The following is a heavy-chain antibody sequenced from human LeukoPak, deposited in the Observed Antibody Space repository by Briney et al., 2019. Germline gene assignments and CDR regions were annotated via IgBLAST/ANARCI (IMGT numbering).Heavy chain of an antibody. D-gene: IGHD3-10*01. J-gene: IGHJ4*02. CDR1: GFTFSSYA. CDR3: AKAPGSESDYGRFDY. Sequence: GGSLRLSCAASGFTFSSYAMNWVRQAPGKGLEWVSAISGSGGRTYYADSMKGRFTTSRDNSKNTLNLQMNSLRAEDTAVYYCAKAPGSESDYGRFDYWGQGTLVTVSS. CDR2: ISGSGGRT. V-gene: IGHV3-23*01.